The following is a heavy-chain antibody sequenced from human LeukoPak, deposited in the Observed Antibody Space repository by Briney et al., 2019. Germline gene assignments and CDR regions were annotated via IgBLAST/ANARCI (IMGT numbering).Heavy chain of an antibody. CDR1: GGTFSSYA. CDR2: IIPIFGTA. Sequence: ASVKVSCKASGGTFSSYAISWVRQAPGQGLEWMLGIIPIFGTANYAQKFQGRVTITADESTSTAYMELSSLRSEDTAVYYCARGGVGATNHWGQGTLVTVSS. J-gene: IGHJ5*02. V-gene: IGHV1-69*13. CDR3: ARGGVGATNH. D-gene: IGHD1-26*01.